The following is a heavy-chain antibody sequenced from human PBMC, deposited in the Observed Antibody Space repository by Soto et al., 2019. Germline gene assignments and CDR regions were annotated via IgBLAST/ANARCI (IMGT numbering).Heavy chain of an antibody. J-gene: IGHJ4*02. CDR3: ARHNYGSGSTYFDY. D-gene: IGHD3-10*01. CDR1: GFIFSSYA. CDR2: ISGSGGST. V-gene: IGHV3-23*01. Sequence: PGGSLRLSCAASGFIFSSYAMSWVRQAPGKGLEWVSAISGSGGSTYYADSVKGRFTISRDNSKNTLYLQMNSLRAADTAVYYCARHNYGSGSTYFDYWGQGTLVTVSS.